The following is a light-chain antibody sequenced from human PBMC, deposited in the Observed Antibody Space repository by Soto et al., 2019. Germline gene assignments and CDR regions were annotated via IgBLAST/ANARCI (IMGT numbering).Light chain of an antibody. V-gene: IGKV1-39*01. CDR1: RSISNW. Sequence: DIQMTQSPSTLSASVGDRVTITCRASRSISNWLAWYQQRPGIAPKLLIFDASSLQSGVPSRFSGSGSGTDFTLTISSLQREDFATYYCQQSYRTPQTFGQGTKVDIK. CDR2: DAS. J-gene: IGKJ1*01. CDR3: QQSYRTPQT.